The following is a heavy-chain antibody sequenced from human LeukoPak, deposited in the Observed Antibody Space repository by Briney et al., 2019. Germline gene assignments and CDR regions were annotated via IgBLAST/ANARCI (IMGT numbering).Heavy chain of an antibody. CDR3: ASPGSYYDVLTGPGYCDY. D-gene: IGHD3-9*01. CDR2: INLNSGAT. J-gene: IGHJ4*02. Sequence: ASVKVSCKASGYTFTGYYMHWVRQAPAQGLEWVGWINLNSGATNYAQKFQGRVTMTRDTSISTAYMELSRLRSDDTAVYYCASPGSYYDVLTGPGYCDYWGQGTLVTVSS. CDR1: GYTFTGYY. V-gene: IGHV1-2*02.